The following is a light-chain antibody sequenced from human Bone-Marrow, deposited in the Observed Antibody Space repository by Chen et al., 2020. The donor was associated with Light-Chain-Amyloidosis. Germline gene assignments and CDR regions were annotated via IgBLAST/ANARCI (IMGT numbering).Light chain of an antibody. CDR2: DDS. J-gene: IGLJ3*02. Sequence: SYVLTQPSSVSVAPGQTATIACGGNNIGSTSVHWYQQTPGKAPLLVFYDDSDRPSGIPERLSGSNSGNTATLTISRVEAGDEADYYCQVWDRSSDRPVFGGGTKLTVL. CDR3: QVWDRSSDRPV. CDR1: NIGSTS. V-gene: IGLV3-21*02.